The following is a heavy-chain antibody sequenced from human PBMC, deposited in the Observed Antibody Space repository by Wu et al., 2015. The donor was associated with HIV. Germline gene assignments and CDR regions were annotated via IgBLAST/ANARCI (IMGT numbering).Heavy chain of an antibody. D-gene: IGHD2-2*01. CDR3: ARLGPPCSTSTCYYHFDY. Sequence: QVQLVQSGAEVKKPGASVKVSCKASGYTFTSYDINWVRQATGQGLEWMGWMNPNSGNTGYAQKFQGRVTMTRNTSISTAYMELRSLRSDDTALYYCARLGPPCSTSTCYYHFDYWGQGTVVTVSS. CDR1: GYTFTSYD. CDR2: MNPNSGNT. J-gene: IGHJ4*02. V-gene: IGHV1-8*01.